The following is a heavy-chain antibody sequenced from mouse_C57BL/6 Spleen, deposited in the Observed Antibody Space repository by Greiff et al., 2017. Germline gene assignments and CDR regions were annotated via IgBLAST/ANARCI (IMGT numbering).Heavy chain of an antibody. CDR2: IHPNSGST. V-gene: IGHV1-64*01. D-gene: IGHD2-4*01. CDR1: GYTFTSYW. J-gene: IGHJ2*01. CDR3: ARSYDYDHYFDY. Sequence: VQLQQPGAELVKPGASVKLSCKASGYTFTSYWMHWVKQRPGQGLEWIGMIHPNSGSTNYNEKFKSKATLTVDKSSSTAYMQLSSLTSEDSAVYYCARSYDYDHYFDYWGQGTTLTVSS.